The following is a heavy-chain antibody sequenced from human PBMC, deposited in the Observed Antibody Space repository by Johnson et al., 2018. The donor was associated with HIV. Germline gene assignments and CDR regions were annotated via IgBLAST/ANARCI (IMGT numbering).Heavy chain of an antibody. CDR2: IYSGCST. V-gene: IGHV3-66*03. D-gene: IGHD1-26*01. CDR3: ARDGKTGASGDAFDI. CDR1: GFTFSSNY. Sequence: MQLVESGGGLIQPGGSLRLSCAASGFTFSSNYMSWVRQAPGKGLEWVSVIYSGCSTYYSDSVEGRFTISRDNSKNTLYLQMNSLRAEDTALYYCARDGKTGASGDAFDIWGQGTMVTVSS. J-gene: IGHJ3*02.